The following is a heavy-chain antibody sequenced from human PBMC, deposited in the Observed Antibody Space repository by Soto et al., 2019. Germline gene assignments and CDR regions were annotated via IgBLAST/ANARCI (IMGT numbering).Heavy chain of an antibody. J-gene: IGHJ6*02. CDR1: GFTFSSYG. D-gene: IGHD1-20*01. V-gene: IGHV3-30*18. CDR3: AKERGNWNPRDIDV. Sequence: QVQLVESGGGVVQPGRSLRLSCAASGFTFSSYGMHWVRQAPGKGLEWVAVISYEGSNKYYADSVKGRFTISRDNSKNTLYLQMNSLRAEDTAVYYCAKERGNWNPRDIDVWGQGNTVTVSS. CDR2: ISYEGSNK.